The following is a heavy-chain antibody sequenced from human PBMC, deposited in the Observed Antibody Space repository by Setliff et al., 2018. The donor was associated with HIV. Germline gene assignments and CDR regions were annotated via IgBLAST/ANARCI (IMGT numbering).Heavy chain of an antibody. J-gene: IGHJ4*02. Sequence: SETLSLTCTVSGGSMYSYYWSWIRQPAGKGLEWIGRMYASGGTNYNPSLQSRVTMSLDTSKNQFSLKLSSVTAADMAVYYCARGYGDFDRWGQGTLVTVSS. CDR2: MYASGGT. V-gene: IGHV4-4*07. CDR1: GGSMYSYY. D-gene: IGHD4-17*01. CDR3: ARGYGDFDR.